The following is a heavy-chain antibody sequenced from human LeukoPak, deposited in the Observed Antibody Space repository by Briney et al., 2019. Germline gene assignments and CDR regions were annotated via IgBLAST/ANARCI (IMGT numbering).Heavy chain of an antibody. D-gene: IGHD3-22*01. CDR1: GFIFTNYA. Sequence: GGSLRLSCAASGFIFTNYAMSWVRQAPGKGLEWVSGISWNSGSIGYADSVKGRFTISRDNAKNSLYLQMNSLRAEDTALYYCANYDSSGSFDHWGQGTLVTVSS. J-gene: IGHJ4*02. CDR3: ANYDSSGSFDH. V-gene: IGHV3-9*01. CDR2: ISWNSGSI.